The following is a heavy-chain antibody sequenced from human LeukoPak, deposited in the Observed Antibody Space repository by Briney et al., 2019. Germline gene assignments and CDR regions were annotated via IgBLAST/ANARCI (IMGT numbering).Heavy chain of an antibody. CDR2: ISYDGSNK. CDR1: GFXFSSYA. J-gene: IGHJ4*02. CDR3: ARDLGRVYSYYFDY. V-gene: IGHV3-30-3*01. D-gene: IGHD6-13*01. Sequence: GGSLRLSCAASGFXFSSYAIHWVRQAPGKGLEWVAVISYDGSNKYYADSVKGRFTISRDNSKNTLYLQMNSLRAEDTAVYYCARDLGRVYSYYFDYWGQGTLVTVSS.